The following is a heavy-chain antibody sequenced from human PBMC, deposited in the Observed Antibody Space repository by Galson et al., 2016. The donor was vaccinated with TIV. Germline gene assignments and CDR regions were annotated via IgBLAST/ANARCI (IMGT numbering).Heavy chain of an antibody. CDR1: GFTFNTCG. CDR3: AGGGGWLITS. CDR2: ISSYSSYI. Sequence: SLRLSCAASGFTFNTCGMNWVRQAPGKGLECISSISSYSSYIYYADSVRGRFTISRDNAKNSVYLQMNSLRVEDTAVYYCAGGGGWLITSWGQGTLVAVSS. V-gene: IGHV3-21*06. D-gene: IGHD3-16*01. J-gene: IGHJ5*02.